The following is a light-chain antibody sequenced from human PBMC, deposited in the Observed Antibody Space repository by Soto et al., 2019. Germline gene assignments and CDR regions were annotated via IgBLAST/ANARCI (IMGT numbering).Light chain of an antibody. CDR3: QNFGGTTFT. CDR1: QSVYSS. J-gene: IGKJ5*01. CDR2: GAS. Sequence: ELVMTQSPATLSVSPGERATLSCRASQSVYSSLAWYQQRPGQTPSLLIYGASTRATGIPDRCSGSGSGTHFTLTISRLELGDFAVYYCQNFGGTTFTFGQGTRLEIK. V-gene: IGKV3-20*01.